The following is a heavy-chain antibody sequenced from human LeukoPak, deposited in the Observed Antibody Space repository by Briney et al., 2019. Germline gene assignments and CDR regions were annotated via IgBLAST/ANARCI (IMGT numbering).Heavy chain of an antibody. V-gene: IGHV1-69*02. Sequence: GYSVKVSCKASGGTFSSYTISWVRQAPGQGLEGLGRSIPILGIANYAQKSQGRATITADNSTSTVYMELSSLRSEDTAVYYCARARDIVVVPAANDAFDIWGQGTMVTVSS. CDR2: SIPILGIA. J-gene: IGHJ3*02. CDR3: ARARDIVVVPAANDAFDI. D-gene: IGHD2-2*01. CDR1: GGTFSSYT.